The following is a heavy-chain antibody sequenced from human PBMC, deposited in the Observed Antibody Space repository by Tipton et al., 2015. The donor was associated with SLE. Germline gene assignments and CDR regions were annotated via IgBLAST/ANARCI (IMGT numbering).Heavy chain of an antibody. Sequence: TLSLTCTVSGGSISSYYWSWIRQPAGKGLEWIGRIYTSGSTNYNPSLKSRVTISVDTSKNQFSLKLSTATAADTAVYYCARRTMVVAANGMDVWGQGTTVTVSS. CDR2: IYTSGST. J-gene: IGHJ6*02. D-gene: IGHD2-15*01. CDR1: GGSISSYY. CDR3: ARRTMVVAANGMDV. V-gene: IGHV4-4*07.